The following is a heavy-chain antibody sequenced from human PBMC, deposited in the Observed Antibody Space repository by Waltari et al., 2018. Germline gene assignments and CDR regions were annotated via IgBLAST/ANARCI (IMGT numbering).Heavy chain of an antibody. Sequence: QVQLVQSGAEVKKPGASVKVSCKASGYTFTGYYMHWVRQAPGQGLEWMGRINPNRGGTDYAQKFQGRVTMARGTSISTAYMERSRLRSDDTAVYYCARDLEVALFRRHNSGPGYWGQGTLVTVSS. CDR2: INPNRGGT. D-gene: IGHD5-12*01. CDR3: ARDLEVALFRRHNSGPGY. V-gene: IGHV1-2*02. J-gene: IGHJ4*02. CDR1: GYTFTGYY.